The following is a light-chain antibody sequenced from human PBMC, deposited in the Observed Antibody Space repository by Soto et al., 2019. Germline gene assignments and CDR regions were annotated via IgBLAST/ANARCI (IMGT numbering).Light chain of an antibody. CDR3: QQANSFPFT. J-gene: IGKJ3*01. CDR2: AAS. V-gene: IGKV1-12*01. Sequence: DLQMTQSPSSVSASVGDRVTITCRASQGISSWLAWYQQNPGKAPKLLIYAASSLHSGVPSRFSGSGSGTHFTRTISSLQPEEFATDYCQQANSFPFTFGPGTKVDIK. CDR1: QGISSW.